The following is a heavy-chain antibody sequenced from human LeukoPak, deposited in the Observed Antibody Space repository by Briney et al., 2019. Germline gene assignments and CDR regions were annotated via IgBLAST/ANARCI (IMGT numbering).Heavy chain of an antibody. CDR1: GGSIYNYY. D-gene: IGHD4-17*01. Sequence: PSETLPLTCTVSGGSIYNYYCSWIRQPAGKGLEWIGRIYSSGSTNYNSSLKSRATMSVDSSKNQFSLRLNSVTAADTAVYYCARHYYGDYYFDYWGQGTLVTVSS. J-gene: IGHJ4*02. V-gene: IGHV4-4*07. CDR2: IYSSGST. CDR3: ARHYYGDYYFDY.